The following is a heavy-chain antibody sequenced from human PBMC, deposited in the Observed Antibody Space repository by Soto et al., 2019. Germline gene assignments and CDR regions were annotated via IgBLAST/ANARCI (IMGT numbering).Heavy chain of an antibody. CDR2: ITTSSNAV. Sequence: EVQLVESGGGLVQPGGSLRLSCAASGFTFSTYSMNWVRQAPGKGLEWISYITTSSNAVYYADSVTGRFTISRDNAKKSLYLQMNSLRFEDTAVHYCARGGGSTNACSNLYYSYYMDVWGKGTTVTVSS. CDR1: GFTFSTYS. V-gene: IGHV3-48*01. CDR3: ARGGGSTNACSNLYYSYYMDV. D-gene: IGHD2-15*01. J-gene: IGHJ6*03.